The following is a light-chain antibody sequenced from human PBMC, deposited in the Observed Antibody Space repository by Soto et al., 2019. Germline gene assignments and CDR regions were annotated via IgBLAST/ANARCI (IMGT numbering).Light chain of an antibody. Sequence: LTQPPSASGYPGQSVAISCSGTSSDVGGYNYVSWYQQHPGKAPTLMIYDVNKRPSGVPDRFSGSKSGNTASLTVSGLQAEDEADYYCISYAGSNKPAFGGGTKLTVL. J-gene: IGLJ2*01. V-gene: IGLV2-8*01. CDR3: ISYAGSNKPA. CDR1: SSDVGGYNY. CDR2: DVN.